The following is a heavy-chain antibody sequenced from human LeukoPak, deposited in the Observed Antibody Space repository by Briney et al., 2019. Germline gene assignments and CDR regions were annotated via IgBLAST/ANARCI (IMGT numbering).Heavy chain of an antibody. CDR2: INHSGST. Sequence: SETLSLTCAVYGGSFSGYYWSWIRQPPGKGLEWIGEINHSGSTNYNPSLKSRVTISVDTSKNQFSLKLSSVTAADTAVYYCARGTFTIFGVVRRNWFDPWGQGTLVTVSS. J-gene: IGHJ5*02. D-gene: IGHD3-3*01. V-gene: IGHV4-34*01. CDR1: GGSFSGYY. CDR3: ARGTFTIFGVVRRNWFDP.